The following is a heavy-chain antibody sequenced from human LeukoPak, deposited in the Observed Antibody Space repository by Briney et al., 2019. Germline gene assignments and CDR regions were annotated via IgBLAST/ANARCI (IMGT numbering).Heavy chain of an antibody. CDR2: INSDGSTI. D-gene: IGHD1-20*01. V-gene: IGHV3-74*01. CDR1: GFTFSSYW. CDR3: ARVTVSSSEVIFDH. Sequence: PGGSLRLSCAASGFTFSSYWMHWVRQAPGKGLVWVSRINSDGSTITYADSVKGRFTVSRDNARNTLYLQMNSLRAEDTAVYHCARVTVSSSEVIFDHWGQGSLVTVSS. J-gene: IGHJ4*02.